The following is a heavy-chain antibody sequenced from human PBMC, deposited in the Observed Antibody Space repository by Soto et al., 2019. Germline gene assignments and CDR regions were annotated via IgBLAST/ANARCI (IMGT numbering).Heavy chain of an antibody. J-gene: IGHJ5*02. CDR2: IYYSGST. Sequence: SETLSLTYTVSGGSISSGGYYWSWIRQQPGKGLEWIGYIYYSGSTYYNPSLKSRVTISVDTSKNQFSLKLSSVTAADTAVYYCARGLSCSSTSCYLSRFHPWGQGTLVTVSS. V-gene: IGHV4-31*03. CDR3: ARGLSCSSTSCYLSRFHP. D-gene: IGHD2-2*01. CDR1: GGSISSGGYY.